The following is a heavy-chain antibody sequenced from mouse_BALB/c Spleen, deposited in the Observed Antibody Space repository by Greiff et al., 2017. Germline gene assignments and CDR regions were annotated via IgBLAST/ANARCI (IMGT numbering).Heavy chain of an antibody. Sequence: QVQLQQSGAELAKPGASVKMSCKASGYTFTSYWMHWVKQRPEQGLEWIGYINPSTGYTEYNQKFKDKATLTADKSSSTAYMQLSSLTSEDSAVYYCARDGSRRYFDVWGAGTTVTVSS. CDR1: GYTFTSYW. CDR3: ARDGSRRYFDV. J-gene: IGHJ1*01. D-gene: IGHD1-1*01. CDR2: INPSTGYT. V-gene: IGHV1-7*01.